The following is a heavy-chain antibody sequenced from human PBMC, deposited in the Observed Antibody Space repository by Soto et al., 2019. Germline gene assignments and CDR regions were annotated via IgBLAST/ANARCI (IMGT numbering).Heavy chain of an antibody. V-gene: IGHV4-59*08. CDR1: GGSISSYY. J-gene: IGHJ5*02. Sequence: QVQLQESGPGLVKPSETLSLTCTVSGGSISSYYWSWIRQPPGKGLEWIGYIYYSGSTNYNPSLKSRVTISVDTSKNHFSLKLSSVTAADTAVYYCARHLGDTYYYGSGSYFYWFDPWGQGTLVTVSS. CDR3: ARHLGDTYYYGSGSYFYWFDP. D-gene: IGHD3-10*01. CDR2: IYYSGST.